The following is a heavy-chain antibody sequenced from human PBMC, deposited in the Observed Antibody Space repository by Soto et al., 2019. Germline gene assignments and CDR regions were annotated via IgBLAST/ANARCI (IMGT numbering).Heavy chain of an antibody. V-gene: IGHV4-34*01. J-gene: IGHJ5*02. CDR3: ARGRVGDCSSTSCHRSNWFDP. Sequence: SETLSLTCAVYGGSFSDYYWSWIRQPPGKGLEWIGEINHSGSTNYNPSLKSRVTISVDTSKNQFSLKLSSVTAADTAVYYCARGRVGDCSSTSCHRSNWFDPWGQGTLVTVSS. CDR2: INHSGST. D-gene: IGHD2-2*01. CDR1: GGSFSDYY.